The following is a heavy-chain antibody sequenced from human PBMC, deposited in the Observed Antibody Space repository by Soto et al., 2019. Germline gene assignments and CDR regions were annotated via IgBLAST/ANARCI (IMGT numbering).Heavy chain of an antibody. CDR2: ISYDGSNK. D-gene: IGHD1-20*01. V-gene: IGHV3-30*18. Sequence: GGSLRLSCAASGFTFSSYGMHWVRQAPGKGLEWVAVISYDGSNKYYADSVKGRFTISRDNSKNTLYLQMNSLRAEDTAVYYCAKPHLLYKWNDPTLDYWGQGNLVTVSS. J-gene: IGHJ4*02. CDR1: GFTFSSYG. CDR3: AKPHLLYKWNDPTLDY.